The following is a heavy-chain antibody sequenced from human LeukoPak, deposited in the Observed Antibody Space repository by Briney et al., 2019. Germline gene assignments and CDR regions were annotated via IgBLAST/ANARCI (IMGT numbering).Heavy chain of an antibody. V-gene: IGHV4-39*01. CDR3: ARRTLVVPAAQPYNWFDP. CDR2: IYYSGST. D-gene: IGHD2-2*01. CDR1: GGSISSSSYY. J-gene: IGHJ5*02. Sequence: PSETLSLTCTVSGGSISSSSYYWGWIRQPPGKGLEWIGSIYYSGSTYHNPSLKSRVTISVDTSKNQFSLKLSSVTAADTAVYYCARRTLVVPAAQPYNWFDPWGQGTLVTVSS.